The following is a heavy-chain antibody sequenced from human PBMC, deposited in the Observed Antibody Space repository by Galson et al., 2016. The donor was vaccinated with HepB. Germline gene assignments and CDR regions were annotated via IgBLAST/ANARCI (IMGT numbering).Heavy chain of an antibody. J-gene: IGHJ4*02. CDR3: TKDSSSAIWHL. V-gene: IGHV3-30*18. CDR1: GFTLSRYG. Sequence: SLRLSCAASGFTLSRYGMQWVRQAPGKGLEWVSYISYDGSDRKYADSVKGRFTVSRDNSKYTLYLQMNSLRAEDAAVYYCTKDSSSAIWHLWGQGTLVTVSS. D-gene: IGHD6-25*01. CDR2: ISYDGSDR.